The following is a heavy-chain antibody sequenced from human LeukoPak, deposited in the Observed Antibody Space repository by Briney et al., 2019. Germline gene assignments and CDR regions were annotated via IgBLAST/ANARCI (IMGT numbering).Heavy chain of an antibody. D-gene: IGHD3-22*01. CDR2: ISGSSSII. CDR3: ARRSTYYESSGQVPFDY. V-gene: IGHV3-48*01. CDR1: GFTFNTYT. Sequence: PGGSLRLSCAASGFTFNTYTMNWVRQAPGKGLEWVSYISGSSSIIDYADSVRGRFTISRDNAKNSLYLQMNSLRAEDTAVYYCARRSTYYESSGQVPFDYWGQGTLVTVSS. J-gene: IGHJ4*02.